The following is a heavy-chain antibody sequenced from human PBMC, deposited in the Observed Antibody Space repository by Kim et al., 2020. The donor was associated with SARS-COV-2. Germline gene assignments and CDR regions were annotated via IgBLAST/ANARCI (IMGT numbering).Heavy chain of an antibody. CDR2: FSLDTDRI. CDR3: TKDIKPGGADV. V-gene: IGHV3-9*01. CDR1: AFTFHHYA. Sequence: GGSLRLSCTISAFTFHHYAVHWVRQAPGKGLEWVSGFSLDTDRIDYADSVRGRFTISRDNAKNSVHLQMDSLRAEDTAFYYCTKDIKPGGADVWGQGTSVTVSS. J-gene: IGHJ6*02.